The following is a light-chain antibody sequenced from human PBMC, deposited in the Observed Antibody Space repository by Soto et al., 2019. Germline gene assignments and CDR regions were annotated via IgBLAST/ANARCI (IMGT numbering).Light chain of an antibody. CDR2: DNS. CDR3: QSNDSSLSGAI. Sequence: QLVLTQPPSVSGAPGQRVTISCTGSSSNIGAGYDVHWYQQLPGTAPKLLIYDNSNRPSGVPDRFSGSKSGTSASLAITGLQAEDEADYYCQSNDSSLSGAIFGTGTKLTVL. J-gene: IGLJ1*01. V-gene: IGLV1-40*01. CDR1: SSNIGAGYD.